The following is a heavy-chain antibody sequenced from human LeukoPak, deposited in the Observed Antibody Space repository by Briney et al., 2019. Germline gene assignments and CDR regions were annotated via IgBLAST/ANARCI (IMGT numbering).Heavy chain of an antibody. Sequence: ASVKVSCKASGYTFTDYYMHWVRQAPGQGLEWMGWINPNGAGTNYAQKFQGRVTMTRDTSISTAYMELSRLRSDDTAVYYCARAVTMVRGVIKVKRFDPWGQGTLVTVSS. CDR1: GYTFTDYY. V-gene: IGHV1-2*02. J-gene: IGHJ5*02. CDR3: ARAVTMVRGVIKVKRFDP. D-gene: IGHD3-10*01. CDR2: INPNGAGT.